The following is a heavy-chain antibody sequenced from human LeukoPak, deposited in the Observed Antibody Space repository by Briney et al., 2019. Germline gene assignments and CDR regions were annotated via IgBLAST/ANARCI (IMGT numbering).Heavy chain of an antibody. J-gene: IGHJ4*02. CDR1: GYSISSGYY. CDR3: ARGSSGYYPLDY. Sequence: SETLSLTCAVSGYSISSGYYWGWIRQPPGKGLEWIGSIYHSGSTNYNPSLKSRVTISVDTSKNQFSLKLSSVTAADTAVYYCARGSSGYYPLDYWGQGTLVTVSS. V-gene: IGHV4-38-2*01. CDR2: IYHSGST. D-gene: IGHD3-22*01.